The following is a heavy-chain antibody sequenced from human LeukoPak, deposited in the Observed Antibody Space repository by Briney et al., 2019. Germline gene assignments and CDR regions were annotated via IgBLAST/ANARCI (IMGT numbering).Heavy chain of an antibody. CDR1: GGSISSSSYY. V-gene: IGHV4-39*01. J-gene: IGHJ6*03. CDR2: IYYSGST. CDR3: ARVTYYYGSGSYGYYYYYMDV. D-gene: IGHD3-10*01. Sequence: PSETLSLTYTVSGGSISSSSYYWGWIRQPPGKGLEWIGSIYYSGSTYYNPSLKSRVTISVDTSKNQFSLKLSSVTAADTAVYYCARVTYYYGSGSYGYYYYYMDVWGKGTTVTVSS.